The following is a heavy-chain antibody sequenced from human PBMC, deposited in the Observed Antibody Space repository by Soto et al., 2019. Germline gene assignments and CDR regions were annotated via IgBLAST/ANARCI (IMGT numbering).Heavy chain of an antibody. D-gene: IGHD3-3*01. J-gene: IGHJ4*02. CDR2: IYGSGGT. CDR1: GFTVNNNY. CDR3: ARVSGPLYDFWSGYSD. Sequence: EVQLVESGGDLVQPGGSLRLSCAASGFTVNNNYMSWVRQAPGKGLEWVSFIYGSGGTYYADSVKGRFTISRDNSRNTLYLQMNSLRAEDTAFYYCARVSGPLYDFWSGYSDWGQGTLVTVSS. V-gene: IGHV3-66*01.